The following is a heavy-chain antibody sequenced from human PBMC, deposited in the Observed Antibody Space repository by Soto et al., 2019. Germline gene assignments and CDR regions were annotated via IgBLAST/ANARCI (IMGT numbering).Heavy chain of an antibody. V-gene: IGHV3-23*01. CDR2: ISGSGVIT. CDR1: GFTFSSYS. CDR3: AKDKITFGEFDX. J-gene: IGHJ5*02. Sequence: LRLSCAASGFTFSSYSMSWVRQAPGKGLEWVSAISGSGVITYYADSVNVRFTISRDNSKNTLYLQMNSLRAEDAAVYYCAKDKITFGEFDXWGQGTLVTVSX. D-gene: IGHD3-10*01.